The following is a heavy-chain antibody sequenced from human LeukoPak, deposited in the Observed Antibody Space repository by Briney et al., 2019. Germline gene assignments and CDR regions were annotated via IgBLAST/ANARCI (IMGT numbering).Heavy chain of an antibody. D-gene: IGHD2-21*01. Sequence: PGGSLSLFYAASGCTVSSKSMSCVRQAPGKGLEWVSVIYSGGSTYYADSVKGRFTISRDNSKNTLYLQMNSLRAEDTAVYYCARRKSSYLNFVEWSRATLVTVSS. CDR2: IYSGGST. V-gene: IGHV3-53*01. CDR3: ARRKSSYLNFVE. J-gene: IGHJ4*02. CDR1: GCTVSSKS.